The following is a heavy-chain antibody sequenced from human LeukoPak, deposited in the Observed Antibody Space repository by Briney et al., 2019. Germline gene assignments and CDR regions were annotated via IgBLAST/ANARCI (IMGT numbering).Heavy chain of an antibody. V-gene: IGHV1-69*13. Sequence: SVKVSCKASGGTFSSYAISWVRQAPGQGLEWMGGIIPIFGTANYAQKFQGRVTITADESTSTAFMELSSLRAEDTAVYYCAKGITKFVSPFDYWGQGTLVTVSS. J-gene: IGHJ4*02. CDR2: IIPIFGTA. D-gene: IGHD3-10*02. CDR3: AKGITKFVSPFDY. CDR1: GGTFSSYA.